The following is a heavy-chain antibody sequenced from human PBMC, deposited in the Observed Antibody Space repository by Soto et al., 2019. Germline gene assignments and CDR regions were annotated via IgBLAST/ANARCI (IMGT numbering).Heavy chain of an antibody. J-gene: IGHJ4*02. CDR2: ISYDGSYQ. CDR3: AKGGEVGGVLGDH. V-gene: IGHV3-30*18. Sequence: QVQLVESGGGVVQPGTSLRLSCEASGFAFNKFGMHWVRQAPGKWLEWVSFISYDGSYQYYADSVQGRLTITRDNSMKTLNMQLNSLRREDTAVYYCAKGGEVGGVLGDHWGQGTLVTVSS. CDR1: GFAFNKFG. D-gene: IGHD1-26*01.